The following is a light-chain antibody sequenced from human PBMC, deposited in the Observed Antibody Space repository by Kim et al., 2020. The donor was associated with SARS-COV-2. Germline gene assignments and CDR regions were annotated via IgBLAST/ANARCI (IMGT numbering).Light chain of an antibody. CDR2: EAS. CDR3: LQRANWVT. J-gene: IGKJ4*01. V-gene: IGKV3-11*01. Sequence: EIVLTQSPATLSLSPGERATLSCRASQSVSSQLAWYQQKPGQAPRLLIYEASDRATGIPARFSGSGSGTDFTLTISSLEPEDFAVYYCLQRANWVTFGGGTKVDIK. CDR1: QSVSSQ.